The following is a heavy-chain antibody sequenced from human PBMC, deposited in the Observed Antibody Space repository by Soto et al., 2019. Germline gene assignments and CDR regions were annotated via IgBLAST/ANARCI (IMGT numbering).Heavy chain of an antibody. Sequence: QVQLVQSGTEVKKPGASVKVSCKASGYTFSSYGISWVRQAPGQGLEWMGWISGHNGNTNYAQKFRDRVTMTTDTSTSTVYMELRSLRSDDTAVYYCARDEWTTVTTIDSWGQGTLGTVSS. CDR1: GYTFSSYG. CDR2: ISGHNGNT. D-gene: IGHD4-17*01. J-gene: IGHJ4*02. V-gene: IGHV1-18*01. CDR3: ARDEWTTVTTIDS.